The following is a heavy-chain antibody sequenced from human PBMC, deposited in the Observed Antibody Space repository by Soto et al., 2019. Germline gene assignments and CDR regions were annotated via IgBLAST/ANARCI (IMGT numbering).Heavy chain of an antibody. CDR3: ARGRDAYKLGNV. V-gene: IGHV4-34*01. D-gene: IGHD1-1*01. J-gene: IGHJ6*02. CDR1: GGSLSHYY. CDR2: IHPSGSP. Sequence: SETLSLTCAVYGGSLSHYYWRWIRQSPGKGLEWIGEIHPSGSPHYSPSLNSRVTMSVDTSKNQFSLRLTSVTAADTAVYYCARGRDAYKLGNVWGPGTTVT.